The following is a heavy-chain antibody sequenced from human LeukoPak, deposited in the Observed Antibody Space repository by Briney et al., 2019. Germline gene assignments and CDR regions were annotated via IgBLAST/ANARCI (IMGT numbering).Heavy chain of an antibody. J-gene: IGHJ6*02. D-gene: IGHD2-8*01. Sequence: PGGSLRLSCAASAYTSSGHWMSWVRQAPGKGLEWVANIKEDGNEKYYLDSVKGRFTISRDNAKNSLHLQINSLRVEDTAVYYCARNSFAELMLLGSAYGMDVWGQGTTVTVSS. CDR3: ARNSFAELMLLGSAYGMDV. CDR1: AYTSSGHW. CDR2: IKEDGNEK. V-gene: IGHV3-7*01.